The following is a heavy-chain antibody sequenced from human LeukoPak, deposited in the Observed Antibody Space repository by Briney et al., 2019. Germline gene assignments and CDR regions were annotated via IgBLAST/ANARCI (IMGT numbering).Heavy chain of an antibody. Sequence: SVKVSCKASGGTFSSYAISWVRQAPGQGLEWMGGIIPIFGTANYAQKFQGRVTITADESTSTAYMELSSLRSEDTAVYYCARARESIADYYYYMDVWGKGTTVTISS. CDR1: GGTFSSYA. CDR3: ARARESIADYYYYMDV. V-gene: IGHV1-69*13. CDR2: IIPIFGTA. J-gene: IGHJ6*03.